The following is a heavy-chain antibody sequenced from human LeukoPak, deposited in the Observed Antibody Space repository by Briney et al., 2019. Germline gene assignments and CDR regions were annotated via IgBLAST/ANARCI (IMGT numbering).Heavy chain of an antibody. CDR3: TTESSGSLPY. V-gene: IGHV3-15*07. Sequence: GGSLRLSCAASGFSFSDAYINWVRQIPGTGLEWVGLIKNKADRGEIEYAAPVKDRFTISRDDSKNTVYLQMSSLKTEDTAVYYCTTESSGSLPYWGQGTLVTVSS. D-gene: IGHD1-26*01. CDR2: IKNKADRGEI. J-gene: IGHJ4*02. CDR1: GFSFSDAY.